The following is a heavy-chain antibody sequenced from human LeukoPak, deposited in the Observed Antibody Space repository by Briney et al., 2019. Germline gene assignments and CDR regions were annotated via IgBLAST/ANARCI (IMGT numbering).Heavy chain of an antibody. Sequence: SETLSLTCTVSGCSISSGYSWSWIRQPPGKGLEWIGNIFHTGSTYYNPSLKSRVTISVDTSKNQFSLKLSSVTAADTAVYYCARGVDYWGQGTLVTVSS. CDR2: IFHTGST. CDR3: ARGVDY. J-gene: IGHJ4*02. V-gene: IGHV4-38-2*02. CDR1: GCSISSGYS.